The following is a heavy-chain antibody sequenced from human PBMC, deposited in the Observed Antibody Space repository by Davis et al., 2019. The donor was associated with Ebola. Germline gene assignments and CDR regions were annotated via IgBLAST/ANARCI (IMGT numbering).Heavy chain of an antibody. CDR3: ARTGTTEYYYYGMDV. CDR2: IYSGGST. CDR1: GFTVSSNY. V-gene: IGHV3-66*01. D-gene: IGHD1-1*01. Sequence: GGSLRLSCAASGFTVSSNYMSWVRQAPGKGLEWVSVIYSGGSTYYADSVKGRFTISRDNSKNTLYLQMNSLRAEDTAVYYCARTGTTEYYYYGMDVWGQGTTVTVSS. J-gene: IGHJ6*02.